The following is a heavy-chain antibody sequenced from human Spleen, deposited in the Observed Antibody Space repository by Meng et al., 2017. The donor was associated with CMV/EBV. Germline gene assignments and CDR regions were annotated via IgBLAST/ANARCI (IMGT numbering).Heavy chain of an antibody. V-gene: IGHV3-30*04. J-gene: IGHJ6*02. CDR1: SFTFSSYN. CDR2: TSYGGLNE. CDR3: AKDSSTSLNYHYGLEV. Sequence: GGSLRLSCAASSFTFSSYNMHWVRQDPGKGPEWVAVTSYGGLNEYYADSVKGRFTISRDDSKKTLYLQMNDLRVEDTAIYYCAKDSSTSLNYHYGLEVWGQGTTVTVSS. D-gene: IGHD2-2*01.